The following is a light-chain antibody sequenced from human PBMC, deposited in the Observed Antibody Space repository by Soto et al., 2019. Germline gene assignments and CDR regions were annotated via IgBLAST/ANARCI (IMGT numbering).Light chain of an antibody. CDR1: QRVSSSY. CDR3: QLYGSSPVT. J-gene: IGKJ1*01. Sequence: EIVLTQSPGTLSLSPGEIATLSCRASQRVSSSYLAWYQQKPGQAPRLLISGASSRATGIPDRFSGSGSGTDFTLTISRLEPEDFAVYYCQLYGSSPVTFGQGTKVEIK. V-gene: IGKV3-20*01. CDR2: GAS.